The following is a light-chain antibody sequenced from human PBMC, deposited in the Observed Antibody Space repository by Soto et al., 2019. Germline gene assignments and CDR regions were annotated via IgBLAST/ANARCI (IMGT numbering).Light chain of an antibody. V-gene: IGLV2-8*01. CDR1: SSDVGGYNY. CDR3: SSYAGSNNFWV. CDR2: EVS. Sequence: QSVLTQPPSASGSPGQSVTISCTGTSSDVGGYNYVSWYQQHPGKAPKLMIYEVSKRPSGVPDRFSGSKSGNTASLTVSGLQAEDEADYYCSSYAGSNNFWVFGTGTKVTLL. J-gene: IGLJ1*01.